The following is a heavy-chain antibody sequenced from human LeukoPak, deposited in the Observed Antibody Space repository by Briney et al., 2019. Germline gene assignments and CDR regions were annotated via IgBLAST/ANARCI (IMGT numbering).Heavy chain of an antibody. CDR3: ARDHEPMGAYYYYMDV. V-gene: IGHV1-2*02. CDR1: GHSFTGYY. CDR2: VNPNSGGT. Sequence: ASVKVSCKASGHSFTGYYMHWVRQAPGKGLEWMGWVNPNSGGTNYAQKFQGRVTMTRDTSISTAYMELSRLRSDDTAVYYCARDHEPMGAYYYYMDVWGKGTTVTISS. J-gene: IGHJ6*03. D-gene: IGHD3-10*01.